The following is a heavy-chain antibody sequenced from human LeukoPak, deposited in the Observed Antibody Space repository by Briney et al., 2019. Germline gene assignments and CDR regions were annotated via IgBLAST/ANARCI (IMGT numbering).Heavy chain of an antibody. CDR1: GGSFSGYY. V-gene: IGHV4-34*01. J-gene: IGHJ6*03. Sequence: SETLSLTCAVYGGSFSGYYWSWIRQPPGKGLEWIGEINHSGSTNYNPSLKSRVTISVDTSKNQFSLKLSSVTAADTAVYYCARLRGGYNSSYYYYYMDVWGKGTTVTISS. CDR2: INHSGST. CDR3: ARLRGGYNSSYYYYYMDV. D-gene: IGHD5-24*01.